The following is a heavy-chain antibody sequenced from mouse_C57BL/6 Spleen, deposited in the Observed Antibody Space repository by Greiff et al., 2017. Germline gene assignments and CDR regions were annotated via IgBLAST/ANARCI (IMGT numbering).Heavy chain of an antibody. J-gene: IGHJ4*01. V-gene: IGHV1-81*01. CDR1: GYTFTSYG. CDR3: ARPYYAMDY. CDR2: IYPRSGNT. Sequence: VKLMESGAELARPGASVKLSCKASGYTFTSYGISWVKQRTGPGLEWIGEIYPRSGNTYYNEKFKGKATLTADKSSSTAYMELRSLTSEDSAVYFCARPYYAMDYWGQGTSVTVSS.